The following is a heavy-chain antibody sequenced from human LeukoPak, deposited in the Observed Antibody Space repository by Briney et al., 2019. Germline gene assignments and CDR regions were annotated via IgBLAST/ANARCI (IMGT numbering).Heavy chain of an antibody. Sequence: GGSLRLSCAASGFTFSRYWMSWVRQTPGKGLEWMANIKEDGSEKYYVDSVKGRFTISRDNAKNSLYLQMNSLRVEDTAAYHCVRGANTGDVWGQGTMVIVSS. CDR3: VRGANTGDV. V-gene: IGHV3-7*01. CDR1: GFTFSRYW. CDR2: IKEDGSEK. J-gene: IGHJ3*01. D-gene: IGHD2-8*02.